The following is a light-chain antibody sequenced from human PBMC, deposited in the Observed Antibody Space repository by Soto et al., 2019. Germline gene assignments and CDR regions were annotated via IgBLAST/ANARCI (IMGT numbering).Light chain of an antibody. J-gene: IGLJ2*01. CDR3: QVWDSSTGV. CDR1: NIGSKN. V-gene: IGLV3-9*01. CDR2: RDS. Sequence: SYELTQPLSVSVALGQTARITCGGNNIGSKNVHWYQQKPGQAPVVVIYRDSNRPSGIPERFSGSNSGNTATLTISRAQAGDEADCYCQVWDSSTGVFGGGTKVTVL.